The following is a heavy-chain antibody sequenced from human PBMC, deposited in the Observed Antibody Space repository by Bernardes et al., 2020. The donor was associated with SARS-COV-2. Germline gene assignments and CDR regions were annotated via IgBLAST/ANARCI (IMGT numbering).Heavy chain of an antibody. Sequence: GGSLRLSCVASGFTFSSFGMHWVRQAPGTGLEWVAVIAYDGSRQYYADSVKGRFTISRDNSKNTLFLQMNSLRGEDTAVYYCAKTPPSTVTTEPYFFDYWGQGTLVTVSS. CDR3: AKTPPSTVTTEPYFFDY. D-gene: IGHD4-17*01. CDR2: IAYDGSRQ. J-gene: IGHJ4*02. CDR1: GFTFSSFG. V-gene: IGHV3-30*18.